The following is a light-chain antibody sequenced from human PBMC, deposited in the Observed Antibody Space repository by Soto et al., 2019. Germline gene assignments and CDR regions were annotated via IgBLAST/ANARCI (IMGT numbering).Light chain of an antibody. Sequence: EIVLTQSPGTLSLSPGERVTLSCRASQRISNNYLAWYQQIPGQAPRLLIYGASSRATGIPDRFSGSGSGTDFTLTISRLEPEDSAVYYCQQYGNSPLTFGGGTKVDIK. CDR2: GAS. J-gene: IGKJ4*01. V-gene: IGKV3-20*01. CDR3: QQYGNSPLT. CDR1: QRISNNY.